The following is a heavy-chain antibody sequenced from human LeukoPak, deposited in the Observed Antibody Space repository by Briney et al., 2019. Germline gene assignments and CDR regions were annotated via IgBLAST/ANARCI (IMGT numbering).Heavy chain of an antibody. CDR2: MLDTVTT. Sequence: SETLSLTCTVSGGSMNSHYWSWIRQPPGKGLEWIGYMLDTVTTKDNPSLKSPITLSAEASKNQFSLMLTSVTAAATAVYYCATIKRGNIYGYFDFWGQGILVTVSS. J-gene: IGHJ4*02. V-gene: IGHV4-59*11. CDR1: GGSMNSHY. CDR3: ATIKRGNIYGYFDF. D-gene: IGHD4-23*01.